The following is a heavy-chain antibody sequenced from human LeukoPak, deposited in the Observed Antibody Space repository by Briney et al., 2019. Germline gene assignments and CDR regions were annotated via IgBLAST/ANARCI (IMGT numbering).Heavy chain of an antibody. D-gene: IGHD2-15*01. CDR3: AREYCSGGSCYSDAFDI. V-gene: IGHV3-21*01. J-gene: IGHJ3*02. Sequence: GESLRLSCAASGFTFSSYSMNWVRQAPGKGLEWVSSISSSSSYIYYADSVKGRFTISRDNAKNSLYLQMNSLRAEDMAVYYCAREYCSGGSCYSDAFDIWGQGTMVTVSS. CDR1: GFTFSSYS. CDR2: ISSSSSYI.